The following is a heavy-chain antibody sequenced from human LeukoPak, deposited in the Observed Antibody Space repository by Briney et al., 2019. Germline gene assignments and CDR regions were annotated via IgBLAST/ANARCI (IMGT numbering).Heavy chain of an antibody. J-gene: IGHJ6*03. Sequence: PSETLSRTCTVSGGSISSSRYYWGWIRQPPGKGLEWIGSIYYSGSTYYNPSLKSRVTISVDTSKNQVSLKLSSVTAAHTAVYYCARAQWLAYYYYYYMDVWGKGTTVTVSS. CDR2: IYYSGST. D-gene: IGHD6-19*01. V-gene: IGHV4-39*07. CDR3: ARAQWLAYYYYYYMDV. CDR1: GGSISSSRYY.